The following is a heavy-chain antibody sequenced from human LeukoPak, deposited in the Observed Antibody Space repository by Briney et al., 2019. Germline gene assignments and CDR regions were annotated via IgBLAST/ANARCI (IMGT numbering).Heavy chain of an antibody. CDR2: ISWNSGSI. J-gene: IGHJ4*02. CDR1: GFTFDDYA. CDR3: AKDTALGRGYYFDY. V-gene: IGHV3-9*01. Sequence: GGSLRLSCAASGFTFDDYAMVWVRQAPGKGLEWVSSISWNSGSIEYADSVKGRFTISRDNAKNSLYLQMNSLRPEDTALYYCAKDTALGRGYYFDYWGQGTLVTVSS.